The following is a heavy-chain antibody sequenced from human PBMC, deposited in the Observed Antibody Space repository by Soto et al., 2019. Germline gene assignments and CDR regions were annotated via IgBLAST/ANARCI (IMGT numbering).Heavy chain of an antibody. CDR3: PKRGCSGGNCYSVPYFDY. D-gene: IGHD2-15*01. V-gene: IGHV3-23*01. Sequence: EVQLLESGGGLVQPGGSLRLSCVASGFSFRSYAMTWVRQAPGKGLEWVSAISGSGDGTYYADSVRGRFTISRDNSKNTLYLQMNSLRAEAPAVYYWPKRGCSGGNCYSVPYFDYWGRGALVTVSP. CDR2: ISGSGDGT. J-gene: IGHJ4*01. CDR1: GFSFRSYA.